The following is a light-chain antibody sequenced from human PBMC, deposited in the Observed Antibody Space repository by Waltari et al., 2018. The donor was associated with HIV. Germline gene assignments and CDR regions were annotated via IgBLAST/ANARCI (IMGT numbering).Light chain of an antibody. Sequence: DIQMTQSPSTLSASVGDRVTITCPASQTISSWLAWYQQKPGKAPKLLIYTASSLESGVPSRFSGSGSGTEFTLTISSLQPDDPATYYCQQYKSYWTFGQGTKVEL. CDR1: QTISSW. CDR3: QQYKSYWT. V-gene: IGKV1-5*03. CDR2: TAS. J-gene: IGKJ1*01.